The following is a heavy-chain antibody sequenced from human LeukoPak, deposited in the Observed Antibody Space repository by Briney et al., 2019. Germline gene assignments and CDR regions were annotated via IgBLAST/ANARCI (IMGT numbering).Heavy chain of an antibody. Sequence: SETLSLTCTVSGYSISNGFYWGWIRQPPGKGLEWIGSFSHSGRTYYNPSLKSRVTISVDTSKNQFSLKLSSVTAADTAVYYCARAIKPIQLWFGGRFDPWGQGTLVTVSS. CDR1: GYSISNGFY. J-gene: IGHJ5*02. D-gene: IGHD5-18*01. CDR3: ARAIKPIQLWFGGRFDP. V-gene: IGHV4-38-2*02. CDR2: FSHSGRT.